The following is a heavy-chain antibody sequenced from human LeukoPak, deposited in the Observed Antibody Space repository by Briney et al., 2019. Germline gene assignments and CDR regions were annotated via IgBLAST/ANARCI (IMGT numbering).Heavy chain of an antibody. Sequence: TLSLTCAVSGGSISSGGYSWSWIRQPPGKGLEWIGYIYHSGSTYYNPSLKSRVTISVDRSKNQFSLKLSSVTAADTAVYYCARGSLVTRLSAQAVTNWFDPWGQGTLVTVSS. V-gene: IGHV4-30-2*01. CDR1: GGSISSGGYS. J-gene: IGHJ5*02. CDR3: ARGSLVTRLSAQAVTNWFDP. CDR2: IYHSGST. D-gene: IGHD2-15*01.